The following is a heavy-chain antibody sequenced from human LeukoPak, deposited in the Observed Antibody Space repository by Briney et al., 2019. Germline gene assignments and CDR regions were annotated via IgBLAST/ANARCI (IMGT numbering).Heavy chain of an antibody. CDR1: GGSISSSNW. D-gene: IGHD6-13*01. CDR2: IYHSGST. V-gene: IGHV4-4*02. Sequence: SGTLSLTCAVSGGSISSSNWWSWVRQPPGKGLEWIGEIYHSGSTNYNPSLKSRVTISVDTSKNQFSLKLSSVTAADTAVYYCARVRIAAAGYYFDYWGQGTLVTVSS. J-gene: IGHJ4*02. CDR3: ARVRIAAAGYYFDY.